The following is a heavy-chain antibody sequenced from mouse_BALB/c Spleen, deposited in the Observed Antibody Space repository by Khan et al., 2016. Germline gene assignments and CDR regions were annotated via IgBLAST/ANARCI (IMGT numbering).Heavy chain of an antibody. J-gene: IGHJ2*01. CDR2: ISYSGST. V-gene: IGHV3-2*02. Sequence: EVQLQESGPGLVKPSQSLSLTCTVTGYSITSDYAWNWIRQFPGNKLEWMGYISYSGSTSYNPSLKSRISITRDTSKNHFFLQLNSGTTEDTATDDCATGIDYWGQGTTLTVYS. CDR1: GYSITSDYA. CDR3: ATGIDY.